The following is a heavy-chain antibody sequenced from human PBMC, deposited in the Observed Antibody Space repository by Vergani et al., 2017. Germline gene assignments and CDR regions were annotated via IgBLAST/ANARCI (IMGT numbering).Heavy chain of an antibody. J-gene: IGHJ4*02. CDR1: GFTFSTYA. D-gene: IGHD1-26*01. Sequence: EVQLLESGGSLKQPGGSVRLSCAASGFTFSTYAMHWVRPAPGKGLEWVSAPTGGGGSTYYADSFKGRFIISRDNSRDTLYLQMNSLRPEDTATYYCVKDAGSYENFFDSWGQGTLVTVSS. CDR2: PTGGGGST. CDR3: VKDAGSYENFFDS. V-gene: IGHV3-23*01.